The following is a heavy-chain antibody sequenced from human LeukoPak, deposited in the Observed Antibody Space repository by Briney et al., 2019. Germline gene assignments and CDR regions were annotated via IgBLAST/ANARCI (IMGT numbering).Heavy chain of an antibody. Sequence: SETLSLTCTVSGGSISSYYWSWIRQPPGKGLEWIGYIYYGGSTNYNPSLKSRVTISVDTSKNQFSLKLSSVTAADTAVYYCARDNWNQGYYYYYGMDVWGQGTTGTVSS. CDR3: ARDNWNQGYYYYYGMDV. J-gene: IGHJ6*02. CDR2: IYYGGST. D-gene: IGHD1-20*01. CDR1: GGSISSYY. V-gene: IGHV4-59*01.